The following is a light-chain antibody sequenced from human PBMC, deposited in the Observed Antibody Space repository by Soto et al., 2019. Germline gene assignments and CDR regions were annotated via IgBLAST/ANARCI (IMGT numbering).Light chain of an antibody. CDR3: QQYDTSPPLT. Sequence: EIVLTQSPGTLSLSPGDRATLSCRASQSVSSNYLAWYQQRPGQAPRLLLYGASTRATGIPDRFSGSGSGTDFPLTIRRLEPEDFSVYYCQQYDTSPPLTFGGGPKGEIK. CDR1: QSVSSNY. V-gene: IGKV3-20*01. CDR2: GAS. J-gene: IGKJ4*01.